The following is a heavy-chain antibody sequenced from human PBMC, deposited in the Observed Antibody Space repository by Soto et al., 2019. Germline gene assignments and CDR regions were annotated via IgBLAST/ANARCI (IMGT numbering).Heavy chain of an antibody. D-gene: IGHD4-17*01. J-gene: IGHJ4*02. Sequence: LSLTCTVSGGSISSGDYYWSWIRQPPGKGLEWIGYIYYSGSTYYNPSLKSRVTISVDTSKNQFSLKLSSVTAADTAVYYCARSFYDYGEVFDYWGQGTLVTVSS. V-gene: IGHV4-30-4*01. CDR2: IYYSGST. CDR3: ARSFYDYGEVFDY. CDR1: GGSISSGDYY.